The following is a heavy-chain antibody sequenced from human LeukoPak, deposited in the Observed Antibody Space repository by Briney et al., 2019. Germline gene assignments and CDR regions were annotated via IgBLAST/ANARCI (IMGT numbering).Heavy chain of an antibody. Sequence: PGGSLRLSCAASGFTLDDYAMHWVRHAPGKGLEWVSGTSWKSDRIGYADSVKGRFTISRDNAKNSLYLQMNSLRAEDTALYYCAKSGIIQGYYFYYMDVWGKGTTVTISS. D-gene: IGHD5-18*01. CDR3: AKSGIIQGYYFYYMDV. CDR2: TSWKSDRI. V-gene: IGHV3-9*01. CDR1: GFTLDDYA. J-gene: IGHJ6*03.